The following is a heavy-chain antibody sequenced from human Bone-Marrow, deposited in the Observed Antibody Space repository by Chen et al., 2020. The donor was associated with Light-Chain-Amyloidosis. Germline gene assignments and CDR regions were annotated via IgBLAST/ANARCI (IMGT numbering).Heavy chain of an antibody. CDR2: IYPDDSDA. J-gene: IGHJ4*02. V-gene: IGHV5-51*01. CDR1: GYTFPNYW. D-gene: IGHD5-12*01. Sequence: EVQLEKSGTEVKKPGESLKTSCKGPGYTFPNYWIGWVRQMPGKGLEWMGVIYPDDSDARYSPSFEGQVTISADKSITTAYLQWRSLKASDTAMYYCARRRDGYNFDYWGQGTLVTVSS. CDR3: ARRRDGYNFDY.